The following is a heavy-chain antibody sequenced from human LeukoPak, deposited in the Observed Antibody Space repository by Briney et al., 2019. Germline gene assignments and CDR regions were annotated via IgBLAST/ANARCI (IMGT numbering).Heavy chain of an antibody. D-gene: IGHD6-19*01. CDR3: ARDRSNRGEQWLVRSYYYYYYMDV. J-gene: IGHJ6*03. CDR2: INWNGGST. Sequence: GGSLRLSCAASGFTFDDYGMSWVRQAPGKGLEWVSGINWNGGSTGYADSVKGRFTISRDNAKNSLYLQMNSPRAEDTALYYCARDRSNRGEQWLVRSYYYYYYMDVWGKGTTVTVSS. V-gene: IGHV3-20*04. CDR1: GFTFDDYG.